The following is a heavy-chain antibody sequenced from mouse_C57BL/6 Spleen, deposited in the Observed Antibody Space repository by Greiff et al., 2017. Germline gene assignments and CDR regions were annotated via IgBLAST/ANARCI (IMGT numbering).Heavy chain of an antibody. V-gene: IGHV5-4*01. J-gene: IGHJ2*01. CDR2: ISDGGSYT. Sequence: EVQLVESGGGLVKPGGSLKLSCAASGFTFSSYAMSWVRQTPEKRLEWVATISDGGSYTYYPDNVKGRFTISRDNAKNNLYLQMSHLKSEDTAMYYCARDQGTGYYFDYWGQGTTLTVSS. D-gene: IGHD3-2*02. CDR1: GFTFSSYA. CDR3: ARDQGTGYYFDY.